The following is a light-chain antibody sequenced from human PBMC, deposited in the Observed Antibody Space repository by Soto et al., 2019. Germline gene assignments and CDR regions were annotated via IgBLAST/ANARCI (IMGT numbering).Light chain of an antibody. V-gene: IGKV2-40*01. Sequence: DIVLTQTPVSLPVTPGEPASISCRSSQSLFDNDDGNTYLDWYLPKPGQSPQLLIYTLSYLASGVPERFSGSGSGTDFTLKINSVEAEDVGVYYCMQSVVVPWTFGQGTKVEIK. CDR2: TLS. CDR3: MQSVVVPWT. CDR1: QSLFDNDDGNTY. J-gene: IGKJ1*01.